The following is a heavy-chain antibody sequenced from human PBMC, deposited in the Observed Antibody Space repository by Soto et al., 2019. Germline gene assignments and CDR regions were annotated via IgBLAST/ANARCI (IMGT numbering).Heavy chain of an antibody. Sequence: EVQLLESGGGLLQPGRSLRVSCAASGFAFNEYAIHWVRQPPGKGLEWVSGISYNSADMVFGDPVKGRFTISRDNAKNSVYLQMDSLRVEYTALYYCVRRWEALVRALDIWGQGTMVIVAS. CDR2: ISYNSADM. J-gene: IGHJ3*02. CDR1: GFAFNEYA. D-gene: IGHD1-26*01. CDR3: VRRWEALVRALDI. V-gene: IGHV3-9*01.